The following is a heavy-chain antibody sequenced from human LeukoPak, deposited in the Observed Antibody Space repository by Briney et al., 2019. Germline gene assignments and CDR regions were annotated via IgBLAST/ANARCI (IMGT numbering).Heavy chain of an antibody. V-gene: IGHV3-23*01. CDR2: ISAGGGST. CDR1: GFTFSSYG. J-gene: IGHJ4*02. D-gene: IGHD2-2*01. CDR3: VKSHVRGFCSSTSCYGGGH. Sequence: GTLRLSCAASGFTFSSYGMSWVRQAPGKGLEWVSGISAGGGSTNYADSVKGRFTISRDNSKNTVFLQMNRLRAEDTAVYYCVKSHVRGFCSSTSCYGGGHWGQGTLVTVSS.